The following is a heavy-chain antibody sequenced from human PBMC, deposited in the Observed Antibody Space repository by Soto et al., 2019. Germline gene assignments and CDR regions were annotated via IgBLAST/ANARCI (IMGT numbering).Heavy chain of an antibody. V-gene: IGHV4-34*01. J-gene: IGHJ6*02. Sequence: SETLSLTCAVYGGSFSGYFWNWIRQTPGKGLERIGKVNHNGRNNYNPSLKSRVTISLDMSKNQISLKLTSVTPEDTAVYYCASHRDTYYDFWSGYRASYGMDVWGQGTTVTVSS. CDR1: GGSFSGYF. CDR3: ASHRDTYYDFWSGYRASYGMDV. D-gene: IGHD3-3*01. CDR2: VNHNGRN.